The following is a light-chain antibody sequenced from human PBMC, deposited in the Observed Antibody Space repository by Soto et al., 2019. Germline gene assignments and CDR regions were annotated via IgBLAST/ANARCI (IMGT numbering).Light chain of an antibody. Sequence: QSVLTQPSSASGTPGQRVTISCSGSGSSIGTNTVNWYRQLPGTAPKLLIHGDNHRPSGVPARFSASKSGTSAALAISGRQSDDEADYYCAAWDGSLNNVLFGGGTKLTVL. CDR3: AAWDGSLNNVL. CDR2: GDN. J-gene: IGLJ2*01. V-gene: IGLV1-44*01. CDR1: GSSIGTNT.